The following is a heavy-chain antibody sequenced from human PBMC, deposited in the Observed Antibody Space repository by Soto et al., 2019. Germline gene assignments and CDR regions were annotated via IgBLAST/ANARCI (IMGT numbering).Heavy chain of an antibody. V-gene: IGHV4-39*01. CDR3: ARVERGTATTVVDASDI. J-gene: IGHJ3*02. CDR1: GGSISSSNYY. Sequence: SETLSLTCAVSGGSISSSNYYWGWIRQPPGEGLEWIGSIYYTGSIYYNPSLKSRVTISVDMSKNQFSLKMSSVTAADTALYYCARVERGTATTVVDASDIWGPGTMVTVSS. D-gene: IGHD1-1*01. CDR2: IYYTGSI.